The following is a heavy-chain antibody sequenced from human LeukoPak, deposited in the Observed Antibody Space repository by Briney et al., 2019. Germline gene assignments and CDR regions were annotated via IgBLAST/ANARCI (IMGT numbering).Heavy chain of an antibody. CDR1: GGAFSSYA. CDR3: ARGRGFGLSSSSGGHWFDP. J-gene: IGHJ5*02. Sequence: ASVKVSCKASGGAFSSYAISWVRQAPGQGLEWMGRIIPILGIANYAQKFQGRVTITADKSTSTAYMELSSLRSEDTAVYYCARGRGFGLSSSSGGHWFDPWGQGTLVTVSS. V-gene: IGHV1-69*04. D-gene: IGHD6-6*01. CDR2: IIPILGIA.